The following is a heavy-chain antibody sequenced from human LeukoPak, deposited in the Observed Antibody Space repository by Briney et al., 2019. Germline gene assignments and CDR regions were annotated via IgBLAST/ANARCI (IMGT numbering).Heavy chain of an antibody. D-gene: IGHD3-10*01. CDR1: GGSISSGSYY. CDR2: IYTSGST. CDR3: ARDPAYYYGSGSYFT. Sequence: SETLSLTCTVSGGSISSGSYYWRWIRQPAGKGLEWIGRIYTSGSTNYNPSLKSRVTMSVDTSKNQFSLKLSSVTAADTAVYYCARDPAYYYGSGSYFTWGQGTLVTVSS. V-gene: IGHV4-61*02. J-gene: IGHJ5*02.